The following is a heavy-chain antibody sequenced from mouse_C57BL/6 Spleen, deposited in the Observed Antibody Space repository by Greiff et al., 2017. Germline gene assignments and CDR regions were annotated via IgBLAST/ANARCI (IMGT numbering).Heavy chain of an antibody. V-gene: IGHV1-50*01. CDR2: IDPSDSYT. CDR3: ARFYYYGSSYVPHY. D-gene: IGHD1-1*01. J-gene: IGHJ2*01. CDR1: GYTFTSYW. Sequence: QVQLQQPGAELVKPGASVKLSCKASGYTFTSYWMQWVKQRPGQGLEWIGEIDPSDSYTHYHQKFKGKATLTVDTSSSTAYMQLSSLTSEDSAVYYCARFYYYGSSYVPHYWGQGTTLTVSS.